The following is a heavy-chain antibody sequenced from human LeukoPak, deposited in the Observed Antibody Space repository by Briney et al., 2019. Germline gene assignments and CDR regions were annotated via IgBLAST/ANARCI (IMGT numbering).Heavy chain of an antibody. D-gene: IGHD4-11*01. CDR3: ATEMTDSNYPPSFDY. J-gene: IGHJ4*02. V-gene: IGHV1-24*01. CDR1: GYTFTELS. CDR2: FDPEDGET. Sequence: VASVKVSCTVSGYTFTELSMHWVRQAPGKGLEWMGGFDPEDGETIYAQKFQGRVTMTEDTSTDTAYMELSSLRSEDTAVYYCATEMTDSNYPPSFDYCSQQTLVTVPS.